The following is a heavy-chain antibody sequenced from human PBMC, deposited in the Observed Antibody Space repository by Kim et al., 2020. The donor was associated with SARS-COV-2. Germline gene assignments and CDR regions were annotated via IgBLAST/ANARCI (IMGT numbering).Heavy chain of an antibody. CDR2: IYTSGST. CDR1: GGSISSYS. CDR3: ARETGYYYGSGSYYLPRKSFDY. V-gene: IGHV4-4*07. Sequence: SETLSLTCTVSGGSISSYSWSWIRQPAGKGLEWIGRIYTSGSTNYNPSLKSRFTMSVDTSKNQFSLKLSSVTAADTAVYYCARETGYYYGSGSYYLPRKSFDYWGQGTLGTVSS. D-gene: IGHD3-10*01. J-gene: IGHJ4*02.